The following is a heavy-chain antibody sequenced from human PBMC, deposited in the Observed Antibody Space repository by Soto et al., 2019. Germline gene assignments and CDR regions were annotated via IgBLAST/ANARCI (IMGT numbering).Heavy chain of an antibody. CDR3: ARARSLGYCSSTSCPHWFDP. V-gene: IGHV4-59*01. CDR1: GGSISSYY. CDR2: IYYSGST. Sequence: SETLSLTCTVSGGSISSYYWSWIRQPPGKGLEWIGYIYYSGSTNYNPSLKSRVTISVDTSKTQFSLKLSSVTAADTAVYYCARARSLGYCSSTSCPHWFDPWGQGTLVTVSS. D-gene: IGHD2-2*01. J-gene: IGHJ5*02.